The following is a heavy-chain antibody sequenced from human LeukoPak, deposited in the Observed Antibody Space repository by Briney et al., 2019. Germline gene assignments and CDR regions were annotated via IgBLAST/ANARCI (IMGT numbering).Heavy chain of an antibody. CDR3: ARAARADCTSPTCHSWLAP. J-gene: IGHJ5*02. Sequence: PGGSLRLSCAASGFTLSNSWIHWVRQAPGKGLVWVSRINSDGSTTTYANSVKGRFTISRDNAKNTLYLQMNSLRAEDTAAYYCARAARADCTSPTCHSWLAPWGQGTQVTVSS. CDR1: GFTLSNSW. CDR2: INSDGSTT. D-gene: IGHD2/OR15-2a*01. V-gene: IGHV3-74*01.